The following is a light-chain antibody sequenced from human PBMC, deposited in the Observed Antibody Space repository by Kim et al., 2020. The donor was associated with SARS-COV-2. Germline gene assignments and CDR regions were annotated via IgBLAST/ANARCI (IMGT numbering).Light chain of an antibody. J-gene: IGKJ4*01. CDR3: MQSLQLGA. Sequence: EPSSISVSTSHSLLDFNGNHYFDWYLQKPGHSPHLLIYLGFYRASGFPDRFSGSGSGTDFTLTISRVEADDVGVYYCMQSLQLGAFGGVTKVDIK. CDR2: LGF. CDR1: HSLLDFNGNHY. V-gene: IGKV2-28*01.